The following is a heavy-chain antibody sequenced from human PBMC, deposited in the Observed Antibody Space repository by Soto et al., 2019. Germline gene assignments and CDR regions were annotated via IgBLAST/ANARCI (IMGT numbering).Heavy chain of an antibody. V-gene: IGHV3-11*01. CDR3: ARKTSKAPVARGDSFDF. J-gene: IGHJ4*02. CDR2: INTGGTT. CDR1: GFSLSDYY. D-gene: IGHD6-19*01. Sequence: QVQLVEPGGGLVKPGGSLRLSCAASGFSLSDYYMNWIRQAPGKGLEWISYINTGGTTKYADSVRGRFIISRDSAENSLFLHMNNLRADDTAVYYCARKTSKAPVARGDSFDFWGQGVLVTVSS.